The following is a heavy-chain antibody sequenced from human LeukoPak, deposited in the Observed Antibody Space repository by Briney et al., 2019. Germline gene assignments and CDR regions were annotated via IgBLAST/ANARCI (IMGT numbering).Heavy chain of an antibody. J-gene: IGHJ4*02. V-gene: IGHV3-74*01. CDR1: GITLSNYW. CDR2: ISYDGHNT. CDR3: ARDYGGSSPFDY. D-gene: IGHD4-23*01. Sequence: PGGSLRLSCAASGITLSNYWIHWVRQAPGKGLVWVSRISYDGHNTNYADSVKGRFTISRDNAKNTLYLQMNSLRAEDTAVYYCARDYGGSSPFDYWGQGTLVTVSS.